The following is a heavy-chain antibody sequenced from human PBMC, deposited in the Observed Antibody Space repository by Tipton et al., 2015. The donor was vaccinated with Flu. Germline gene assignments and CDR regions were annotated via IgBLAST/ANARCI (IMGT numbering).Heavy chain of an antibody. CDR2: ISYDGSNE. CDR3: AKEMTTVTTSDY. V-gene: IGHV3-30*18. Sequence: SLRLSCEASGFIFSDFGMHWVRQGPAKGLEWVAVISYDGSNEYYADSVKGRFTISRDNSKNTLYLEMNSLRAEDTAVYYCAKEMTTVTTSDYWGQGTLVTVSS. CDR1: GFIFSDFG. D-gene: IGHD4-17*01. J-gene: IGHJ4*02.